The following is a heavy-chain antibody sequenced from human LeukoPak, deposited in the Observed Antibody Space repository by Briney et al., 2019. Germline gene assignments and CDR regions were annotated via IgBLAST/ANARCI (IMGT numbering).Heavy chain of an antibody. J-gene: IGHJ6*02. D-gene: IGHD6-13*01. Sequence: QPGRSLRLSCAASGFTFSSYGMHWVRQAPGKGLEWVAVIWYDGSNKYYADSVKGRFTISRDNAKNSLYLQMNSLRAEDTAVYYCARFRYASTWPYGVDVWGQGTTVTVSS. V-gene: IGHV3-33*01. CDR1: GFTFSSYG. CDR3: ARFRYASTWPYGVDV. CDR2: IWYDGSNK.